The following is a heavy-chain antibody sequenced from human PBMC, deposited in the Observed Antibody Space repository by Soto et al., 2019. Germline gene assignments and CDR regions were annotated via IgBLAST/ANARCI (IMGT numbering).Heavy chain of an antibody. V-gene: IGHV3-74*01. CDR1: GFTFSNSW. Sequence: GGSLRLSCAASGFTFSNSWMHWVRQVSGKGLEWVSRINADGTSTSYADSVKGRFTVSRDNAKNTLYLHVNSLRAEDTAVYYCVKVLARGVVVPRFYFDSWGQGASVTVYS. D-gene: IGHD2-2*01. CDR3: VKVLARGVVVPRFYFDS. CDR2: INADGTST. J-gene: IGHJ4*02.